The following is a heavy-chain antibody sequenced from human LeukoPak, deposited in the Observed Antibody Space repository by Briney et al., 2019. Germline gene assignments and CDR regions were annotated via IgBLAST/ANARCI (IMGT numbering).Heavy chain of an antibody. CDR3: AKDDYYDSSGYLDY. J-gene: IGHJ4*02. D-gene: IGHD3-22*01. CDR1: GFTFSSYG. Sequence: GGSLRLSCAASGFTFSSYGMHWVRQAPGKGLEWVAVIWYDGSNKYYADSVKGRFTISRDNSKNTLYLQMNSLRAEDTAVYYCAKDDYYDSSGYLDYWGQGTLVTVSS. CDR2: IWYDGSNK. V-gene: IGHV3-33*06.